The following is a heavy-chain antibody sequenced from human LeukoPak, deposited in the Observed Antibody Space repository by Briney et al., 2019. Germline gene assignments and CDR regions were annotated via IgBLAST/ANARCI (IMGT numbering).Heavy chain of an antibody. CDR1: GGSISSYY. J-gene: IGHJ5*02. CDR3: ARLETSGIAADDGYWFDP. CDR2: IYYSGST. V-gene: IGHV4-59*08. D-gene: IGHD6-13*01. Sequence: PSETLSLTCTVSGGSISSYYWSWIRQPPGQGLEWIGYIYYSGSTNYNPSLKSRVTMSVDTSKNQVSLKLSSVTAADTAVYYCARLETSGIAADDGYWFDPWGQGTLVIVSS.